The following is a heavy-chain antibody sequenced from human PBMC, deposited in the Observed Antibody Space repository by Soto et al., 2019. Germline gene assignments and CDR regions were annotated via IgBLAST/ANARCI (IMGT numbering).Heavy chain of an antibody. CDR2: IYYSGST. Sequence: QVQLQESGPGLVKPSETLSLTCTVSGGSISSYYWSWIRQPPGKGLEWIGYIYYSGSTNYTPSLKSRVTISVDTSKNQFSLKMSSVTAADTAVYYCARLATRYYFDYWGQGTLVTVSS. V-gene: IGHV4-59*01. J-gene: IGHJ4*02. CDR1: GGSISSYY. D-gene: IGHD1-1*01. CDR3: ARLATRYYFDY.